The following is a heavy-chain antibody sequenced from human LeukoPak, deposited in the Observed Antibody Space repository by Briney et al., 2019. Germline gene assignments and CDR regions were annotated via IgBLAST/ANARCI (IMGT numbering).Heavy chain of an antibody. Sequence: PSETLSLTCTVSGGSISSFYWSWIRQPPGKGLEWIGYIYYSGSTNYNPSLKSRVTISVDTSKNQFSLKLSSVTAADTAVYYCATGGYQPLADAFDIWGQGTMVTVSS. D-gene: IGHD2-2*01. CDR2: IYYSGST. CDR3: ATGGYQPLADAFDI. V-gene: IGHV4-59*01. J-gene: IGHJ3*02. CDR1: GGSISSFY.